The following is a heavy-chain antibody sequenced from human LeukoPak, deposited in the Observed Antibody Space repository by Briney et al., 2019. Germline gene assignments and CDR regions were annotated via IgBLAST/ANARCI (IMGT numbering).Heavy chain of an antibody. CDR3: AREDGDVFNFYYMDV. CDR2: VFHSGSP. V-gene: IGHV4-38-2*02. CDR1: GYSISSAYY. Sequence: SETLSLTCAVSGYSISSAYYWGWIRQPPGKGLEWIGSVFHSGSPYYNPSLKSRVTISIHTSKNQFSLKLSSVTAADTALYYCAREDGDVFNFYYMDVWGKGTTVTVSS. D-gene: IGHD4-17*01. J-gene: IGHJ6*03.